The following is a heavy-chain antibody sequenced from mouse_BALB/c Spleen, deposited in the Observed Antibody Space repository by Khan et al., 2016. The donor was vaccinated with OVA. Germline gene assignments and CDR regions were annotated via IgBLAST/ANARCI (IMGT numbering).Heavy chain of an antibody. Sequence: QGVESGGDLVKPGGSLKLSCAASGFTFSSYSMSWVRQTPDKRLAWVASISSGGDYTYYPDSVKGRFTISRDNAKNTLYLQMSDLKSEDTAMYYCADHLTGSLAYWGQGTLVTVSA. CDR1: GFTFSSYS. D-gene: IGHD4-1*01. J-gene: IGHJ3*01. CDR2: ISSGGDYT. CDR3: ADHLTGSLAY. V-gene: IGHV5-6*01.